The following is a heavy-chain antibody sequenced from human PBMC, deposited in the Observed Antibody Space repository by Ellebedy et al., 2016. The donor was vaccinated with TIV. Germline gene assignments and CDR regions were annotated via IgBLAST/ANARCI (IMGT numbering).Heavy chain of an antibody. Sequence: SETLSLTCAVYGGSFSGYYWSWIRQPPGKGLEWIGYIYYSGSTNYNPSLKSRVTISVETSKNQFSLKLSSVTAADTAVYYCARAYSYGYVFDYWGQGTLVTVSS. D-gene: IGHD5-18*01. CDR2: IYYSGST. CDR1: GGSFSGYY. CDR3: ARAYSYGYVFDY. V-gene: IGHV4-59*01. J-gene: IGHJ4*02.